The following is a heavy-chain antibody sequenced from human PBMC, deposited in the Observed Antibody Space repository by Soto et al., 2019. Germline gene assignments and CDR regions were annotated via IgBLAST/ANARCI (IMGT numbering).Heavy chain of an antibody. CDR1: GGTFSSYG. D-gene: IGHD5-18*01. CDR3: ARDVGYTYGSGHHL. J-gene: IGHJ4*03. CDR2: IIPAFGTV. V-gene: IGHV1-69*01. Sequence: QVQLVQSGAEMRKPGSSVKVSCKASGGTFSSYGLSWVRQAPGQGLEWMGGIIPAFGTVEYAQKFQGRVTITADESTTTAYMQLSSLRFGDTAVYYCARDVGYTYGSGHHLWGQGTVVTVSS.